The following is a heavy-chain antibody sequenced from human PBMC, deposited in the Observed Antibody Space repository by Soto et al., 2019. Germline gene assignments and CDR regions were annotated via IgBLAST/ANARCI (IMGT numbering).Heavy chain of an antibody. CDR3: ARLRNIVYHTHFYFGMDV. Sequence: QAHLEQSGIEVKKPGASVKVTCKASGHTFHTFGISWVRQAPGQGLEWMGWISTYNDNTNYVQTLRGRVAMATDMSTGTASMELRSLSPDDTAVYYFARLRNIVYHTHFYFGMDVWGQGTTVIVSS. CDR2: ISTYNDNT. V-gene: IGHV1-18*01. J-gene: IGHJ6*02. D-gene: IGHD2-15*01. CDR1: GHTFHTFG.